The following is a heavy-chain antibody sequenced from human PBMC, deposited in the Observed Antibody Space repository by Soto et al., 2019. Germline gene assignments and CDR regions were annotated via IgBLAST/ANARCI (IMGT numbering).Heavy chain of an antibody. CDR1: GFTFSSYS. Sequence: PGGSLRLSCAASGFTFSSYSMNWVRQAPGKGLEWVSSISSSSSYIYYADSAKGRFTISRDNAKNSLYLQMNSLRAEDTAVYYCARDTLSNYYDSSGYAFDIWGQGTMVTVSS. J-gene: IGHJ3*02. V-gene: IGHV3-21*01. D-gene: IGHD3-22*01. CDR3: ARDTLSNYYDSSGYAFDI. CDR2: ISSSSSYI.